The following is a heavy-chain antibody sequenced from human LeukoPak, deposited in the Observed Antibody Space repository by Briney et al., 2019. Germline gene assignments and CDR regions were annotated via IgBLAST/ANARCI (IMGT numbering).Heavy chain of an antibody. V-gene: IGHV1-18*01. J-gene: IGHJ4*02. Sequence: GASVKVSCKASGYTFTSYGISWVRQAPGQGLEWMGWISAYNGNTNYAQKLQGRVTMTADTSTSTAYMELRSLRSDDTAVYYCARDYRGITICGVVTPFDYWGQGTLVTVSS. CDR3: ARDYRGITICGVVTPFDY. CDR2: ISAYNGNT. CDR1: GYTFTSYG. D-gene: IGHD3-3*01.